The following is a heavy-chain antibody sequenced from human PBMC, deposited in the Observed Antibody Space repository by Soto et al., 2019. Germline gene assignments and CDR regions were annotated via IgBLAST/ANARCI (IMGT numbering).Heavy chain of an antibody. CDR1: GGSISSGGYS. J-gene: IGHJ5*02. CDR2: IYHSGST. Sequence: PSETLSLTCAVSGGSISSGGYSWSWIRQPPGKGLEWIGYIYHSGSTYYNPSLKSRVTISVDRSKNQFSLKLSSVTAADTAVYYCARGGTMVRGVTRPFYPWGQGTLVTVSS. CDR3: ARGGTMVRGVTRPFYP. V-gene: IGHV4-30-2*01. D-gene: IGHD3-10*01.